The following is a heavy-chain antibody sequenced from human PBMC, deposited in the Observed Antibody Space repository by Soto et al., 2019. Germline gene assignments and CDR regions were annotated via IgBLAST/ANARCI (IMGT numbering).Heavy chain of an antibody. CDR1: GFTFRSYA. V-gene: IGHV3-23*05. CDR3: AKGSASGRPYYFDS. Sequence: GGSLRLSCAASGFTFRSYAMSWVRQAPGKGLEWVSSTDNSGTYPWHADSVKGRFTISRDNSQNTLYLEMNSLRAEDTAVYYCAKGSASGRPYYFDSWGQGTLVTVSS. J-gene: IGHJ4*02. CDR2: TDNSGTYP. D-gene: IGHD3-10*01.